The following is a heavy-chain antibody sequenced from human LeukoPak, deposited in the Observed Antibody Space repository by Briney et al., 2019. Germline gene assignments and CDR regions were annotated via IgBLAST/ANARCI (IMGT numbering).Heavy chain of an antibody. CDR1: GYTFTSYY. CDR3: ARPRTGPQGGFHCGGDCYLDY. Sequence: GASVKVSCKASGYTFTSYYMHWVRQAPGQGLERMGIINPSGGSTSYAQKFQGRVTMTRDTSTSTVYMELSSLRSEDTAVYYCARPRTGPQGGFHCGGDCYLDYWGQGTLVTVSS. D-gene: IGHD2-21*01. CDR2: INPSGGST. J-gene: IGHJ4*02. V-gene: IGHV1-46*01.